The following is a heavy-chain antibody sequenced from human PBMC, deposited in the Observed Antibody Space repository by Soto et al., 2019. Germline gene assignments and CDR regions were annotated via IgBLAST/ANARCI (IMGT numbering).Heavy chain of an antibody. J-gene: IGHJ3*02. CDR1: GGSISSGDYY. V-gene: IGHV4-30-4*01. Sequence: QVQLQESGPGLVKPSQTLSLTCTVSGGSISSGDYYWSWIRQPPGKGLEWIGYIYYSGSTYYNPSLKSRVTISVDTSKNQFSLKLSSVTAADTAVYYCASDGRGYYDSSGYYESDAFDIWVQGTMVTVSS. D-gene: IGHD3-22*01. CDR2: IYYSGST. CDR3: ASDGRGYYDSSGYYESDAFDI.